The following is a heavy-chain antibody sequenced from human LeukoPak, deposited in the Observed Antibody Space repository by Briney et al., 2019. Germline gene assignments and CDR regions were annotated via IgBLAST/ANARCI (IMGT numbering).Heavy chain of an antibody. CDR3: SRDLAVYGYNGKEDS. Sequence: PSETLSLTCTVPGDAISSHYWSWIRQPPGKGLEWIGYIYNSGSPNYSPSLKSRLTMSLDTSKRQFSLKLSSVTAADTAVYYCSRDLAVYGYNGKEDSWGQGTLVTLSS. V-gene: IGHV4-59*11. J-gene: IGHJ4*02. D-gene: IGHD5-24*01. CDR2: IYNSGSP. CDR1: GDAISSHY.